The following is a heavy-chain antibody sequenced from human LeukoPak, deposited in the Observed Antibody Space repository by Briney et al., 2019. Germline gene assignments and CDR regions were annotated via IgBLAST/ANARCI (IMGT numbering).Heavy chain of an antibody. D-gene: IGHD3-10*01. CDR1: GFSFSNYA. CDR3: ATGPMGRGVSYSFDY. V-gene: IGHV3-23*01. J-gene: IGHJ4*02. Sequence: GGSLRRSCAGSGFSFSNYAMSWVRQAPGKGLEWVSVIGSGGSTYYSDSVRGRFTISRDNSKNALYLQMNSLRAEDTAVYYCATGPMGRGVSYSFDYWGQGTLVTVSS. CDR2: IGSGGST.